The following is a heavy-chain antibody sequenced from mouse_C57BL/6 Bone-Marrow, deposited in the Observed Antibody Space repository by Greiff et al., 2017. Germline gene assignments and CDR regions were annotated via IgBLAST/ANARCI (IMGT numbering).Heavy chain of an antibody. Sequence: VQLQQSGAELVRPGTSVKMSCKASGYTFTNYWIGWAKQRPGHGLEWIGDIYPGGGYTNYNEKFKGKATLTAAKSSSTAYMQFSSLTSKDSTIYYCARSGNWYFDVWGTGTTVTVSA. V-gene: IGHV1-63*01. CDR3: ARSGNWYFDV. CDR1: GYTFTNYW. J-gene: IGHJ1*03. D-gene: IGHD1-1*01. CDR2: IYPGGGYT.